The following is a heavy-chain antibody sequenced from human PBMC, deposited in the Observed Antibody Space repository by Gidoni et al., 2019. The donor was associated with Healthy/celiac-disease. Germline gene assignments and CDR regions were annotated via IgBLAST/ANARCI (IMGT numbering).Heavy chain of an antibody. CDR2: ISSSSSTI. Sequence: EVQLVESGGGLVQPGGSLRPPCAASGLTFSSYSMNRVRPAPGKGLEWVSYISSSSSTIYYADSVKGRFTISRDNAKNSLYLQMNSLRDEDTAVYYCARDMRRITMVRGVSYYYYYMDVWGKGTTVTVSS. CDR3: ARDMRRITMVRGVSYYYYYMDV. D-gene: IGHD3-10*01. V-gene: IGHV3-48*02. J-gene: IGHJ6*03. CDR1: GLTFSSYS.